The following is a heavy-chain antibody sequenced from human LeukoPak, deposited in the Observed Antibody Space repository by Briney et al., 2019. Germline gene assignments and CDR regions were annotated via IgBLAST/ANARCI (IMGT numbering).Heavy chain of an antibody. V-gene: IGHV3-33*06. D-gene: IGHD3-16*02. CDR3: AKTEGLYDDVWGSYRD. J-gene: IGHJ4*02. CDR1: GFTFSSYG. Sequence: GGSLRLSCAASGFTFSSYGMHWVRQAPGKGLEWVAVIWYDGSNKYYADSVKGRFTISRDNSKNTLYLQMNSLRAEDTAVYYCAKTEGLYDDVWGSYRDWGQGTLVTVSS. CDR2: IWYDGSNK.